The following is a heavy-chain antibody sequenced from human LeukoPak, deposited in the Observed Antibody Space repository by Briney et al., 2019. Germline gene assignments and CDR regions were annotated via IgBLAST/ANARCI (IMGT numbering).Heavy chain of an antibody. CDR1: GFTFSSYW. Sequence: GGSLRLSCAGSGFTFSSYWMSWVRQAPGKGLEWVANIKQGGSEKYYVDSVKGRFTISRDNAKNSLDLQMNSLRAEDTAVYYCARYGGASWFDTWGQGTLVTVSS. D-gene: IGHD4/OR15-4a*01. J-gene: IGHJ5*02. CDR2: IKQGGSEK. V-gene: IGHV3-7*01. CDR3: ARYGGASWFDT.